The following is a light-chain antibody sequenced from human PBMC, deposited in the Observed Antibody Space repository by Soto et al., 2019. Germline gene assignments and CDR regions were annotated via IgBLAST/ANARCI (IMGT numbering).Light chain of an antibody. CDR3: QQYVTSPAIT. CDR2: GAT. CDR1: ESVGDY. Sequence: PLSCWASESVGDYLAWYQQKPGQAPRLLIYGATKRTSGTPDRFRGTGSETAFTLAISRLEPGDFAVYYCQQYVTSPAITFGQGTRLESK. J-gene: IGKJ5*01. V-gene: IGKV3-20*01.